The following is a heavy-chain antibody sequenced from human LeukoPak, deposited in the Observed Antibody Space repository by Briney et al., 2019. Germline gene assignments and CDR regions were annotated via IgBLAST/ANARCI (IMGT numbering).Heavy chain of an antibody. D-gene: IGHD3-10*01. CDR2: INPNNGGT. Sequence: PGASVTVSCKTFGYTFTSNYMQWVRQAPGQGLEWVGWINPNNGGTYYAERFQGRVTMTRDTSAYTVYMELDRLRHDDTAVYFCARDLKDDGFGAEGSLDFWGQGTLVTVSS. CDR3: ARDLKDDGFGAEGSLDF. CDR1: GYTFTSNY. J-gene: IGHJ4*02. V-gene: IGHV1-2*02.